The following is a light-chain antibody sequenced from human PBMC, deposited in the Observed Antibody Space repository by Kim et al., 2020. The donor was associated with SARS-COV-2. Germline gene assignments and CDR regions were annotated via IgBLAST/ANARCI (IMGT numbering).Light chain of an antibody. CDR2: FNSDGSQ. V-gene: IGLV4-69*01. CDR1: SGHSNCA. Sequence: VKRTGTPRSGHSNCAIAWHQKQREGSPRYLMKFNSDGSQIKGDGIPDRFSGSSSGAERYLTISSLQSEDEADYYCQTWGTGITVFGGGTQLTV. CDR3: QTWGTGITV. J-gene: IGLJ2*01.